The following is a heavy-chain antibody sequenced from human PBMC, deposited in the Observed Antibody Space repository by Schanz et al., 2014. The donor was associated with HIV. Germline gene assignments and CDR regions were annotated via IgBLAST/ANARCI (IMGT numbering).Heavy chain of an antibody. J-gene: IGHJ6*02. Sequence: QVQLVESGGGVVQPGRSLRLSCAASGFTFSSYGMHWVRQAPGKGRGWVAVIWYDGSNKYYADSVKGRFTISRDNSKKTLYLQMNSLRAEDTAVYYCASTIYPYSSSSDYYYGMDVWGQGTTVSVSS. CDR1: GFTFSSYG. D-gene: IGHD6-6*01. CDR3: ASTIYPYSSSSDYYYGMDV. CDR2: IWYDGSNK. V-gene: IGHV3-33*01.